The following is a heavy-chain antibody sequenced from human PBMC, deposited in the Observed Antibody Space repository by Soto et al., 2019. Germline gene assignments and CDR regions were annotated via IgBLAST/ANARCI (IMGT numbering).Heavy chain of an antibody. CDR2: ISHSGST. CDR3: AREYTYGSNFFDC. CDR1: GGSISSAAYY. J-gene: IGHJ4*02. Sequence: PSETLSLTSTASGGSISSAAYYWSWIRQHPGKGLEWIGYISHSGSTYYNPSLKSRVIISVDTSKNQFSLSLTSVTAADTAVYYCAREYTYGSNFFDCWGQGALVTVFS. V-gene: IGHV4-31*03. D-gene: IGHD5-18*01.